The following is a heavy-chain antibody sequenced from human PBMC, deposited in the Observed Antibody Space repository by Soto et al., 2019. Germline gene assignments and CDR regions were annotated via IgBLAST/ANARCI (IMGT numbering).Heavy chain of an antibody. CDR2: IVVGSGNT. Sequence: SVKVSCKASGFTFTGSAMEWVRQARGQRLEWIGWIVVGSGNTNYAQKFQERVTITRDMSTSTAYMELSSLRSEDTAVYYCAAFDCSSTSCYMMAFDIWGQGTMVTVSS. J-gene: IGHJ3*02. CDR3: AAFDCSSTSCYMMAFDI. D-gene: IGHD2-2*02. V-gene: IGHV1-58*02. CDR1: GFTFTGSA.